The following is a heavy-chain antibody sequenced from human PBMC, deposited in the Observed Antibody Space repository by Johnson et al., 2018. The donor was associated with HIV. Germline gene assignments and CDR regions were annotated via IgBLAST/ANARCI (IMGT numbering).Heavy chain of an antibody. CDR2: ISYDGSNI. CDR3: ARGRGVGRPIQKWLGAAFDI. J-gene: IGHJ3*02. Sequence: QVQLVESGGGVVRPGGSLRLSCAASGFTFGSYGIHWVRQAPGKGLEWVAVISYDGSNIYYSGSVKGRFTISRENAKNSLYLQMNSLRAGDTAVYYCARGRGVGRPIQKWLGAAFDIWGQGTMVTVSS. D-gene: IGHD5-18*01. CDR1: GFTFGSYG. V-gene: IGHV3-30*03.